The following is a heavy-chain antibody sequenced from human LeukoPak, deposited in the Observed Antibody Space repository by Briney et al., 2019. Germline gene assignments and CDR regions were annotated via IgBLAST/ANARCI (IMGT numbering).Heavy chain of an antibody. V-gene: IGHV4-30-4*08. CDR2: IYYSGST. CDR1: GGSISSGGYY. CDR3: ARAPPPYCSSTSCQNISGWFDP. D-gene: IGHD2-2*01. J-gene: IGHJ5*02. Sequence: SETLSLTCTVSGGSISSGGYYWSWIRQPPGKGLEWIGYIYYSGSTYYNPSLKSRVTISVDTSKNQFSLKLSSVTAADTAVYYCARAPPPYCSSTSCQNISGWFDPWGQGTLVTVSS.